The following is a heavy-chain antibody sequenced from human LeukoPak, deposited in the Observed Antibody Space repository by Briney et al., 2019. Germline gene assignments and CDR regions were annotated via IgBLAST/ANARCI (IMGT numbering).Heavy chain of an antibody. J-gene: IGHJ4*02. CDR1: GGSISSGGYY. CDR2: IYYSGST. V-gene: IGHV4-31*03. D-gene: IGHD6-13*01. CDR3: ARGAARRTTKNIAAAGTNRFDY. Sequence: SETLSLTCTVPGGSISSGGYYWSWIRQHPGKGLEWIGYIYYSGSTYYNPSLKSRVTISVDTSKNQFSLKLSSVTAADTAVYYCARGAARRTTKNIAAAGTNRFDYWGQGTLVTVSS.